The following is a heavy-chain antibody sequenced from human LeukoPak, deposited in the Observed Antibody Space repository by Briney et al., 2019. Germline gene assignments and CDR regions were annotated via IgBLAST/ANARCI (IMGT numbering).Heavy chain of an antibody. Sequence: PGRSLRLSCASSGFTFGNYDMHWVRQGPGKGLEWVSGIAYDGSNIYYADSVKGRFTISRDNSKNTLYLQMNSLRAEDTAVYYCAKDSYSSGWYGGYHDYWGQGTLVTVSS. CDR1: GFTFGNYD. J-gene: IGHJ4*02. D-gene: IGHD6-19*01. V-gene: IGHV3-30*18. CDR3: AKDSYSSGWYGGYHDY. CDR2: IAYDGSNI.